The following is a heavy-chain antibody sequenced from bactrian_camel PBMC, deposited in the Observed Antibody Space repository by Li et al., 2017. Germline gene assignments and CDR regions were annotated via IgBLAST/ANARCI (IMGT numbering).Heavy chain of an antibody. V-gene: IGHV3S1*01. CDR1: RYMYDNGC. D-gene: IGHD2*01. J-gene: IGHJ4*01. CDR3: AAQFLEASCAVVHAIDN. Sequence: HVQLVESGGGSVQAGGSLTLSCTASRYMYDNGCMAWFRQAPGKEREGVARIATGSGNTYYADSVKGRFTISKDNDGKTLYLRMSSLKPEDTATYYCAAQFLEASCAVVHAIDNWGQGTQVTVS. CDR2: IATGSGNT.